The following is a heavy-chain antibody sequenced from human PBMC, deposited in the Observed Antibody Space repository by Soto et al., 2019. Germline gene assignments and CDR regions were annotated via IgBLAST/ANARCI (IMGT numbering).Heavy chain of an antibody. CDR3: AKGEKRVGATYIDY. D-gene: IGHD1-26*01. Sequence: EVQLLESGGGLVQPGGSLRLSCAASGFTFSSYAMRWVRQAPGKGLEWVSDISGNGGSTYHADSVKGRFSISRDNSKNTLYLQMNSLRPEDTAVYYCAKGEKRVGATYIDYWGQGTLVTVSS. V-gene: IGHV3-23*01. J-gene: IGHJ4*02. CDR2: ISGNGGST. CDR1: GFTFSSYA.